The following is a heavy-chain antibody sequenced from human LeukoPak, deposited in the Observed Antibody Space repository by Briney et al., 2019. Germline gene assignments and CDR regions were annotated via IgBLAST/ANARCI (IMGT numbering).Heavy chain of an antibody. CDR1: GGSISSSSYY. V-gene: IGHV4-39*01. CDR2: IYYSGST. J-gene: IGHJ4*02. Sequence: SETLSLTCTVSGGSISSSSYYWGWNRQPPGKGLEWIGSIYYSGSTHYNPSLKSRVTISVDTSKNQFSLKLSSVTAADTAVYYCARRGYYYDSSGYWEFDYWGQGTLVTVSS. D-gene: IGHD3-22*01. CDR3: ARRGYYYDSSGYWEFDY.